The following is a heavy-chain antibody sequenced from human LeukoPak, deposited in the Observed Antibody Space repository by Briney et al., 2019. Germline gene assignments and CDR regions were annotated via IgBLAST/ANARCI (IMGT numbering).Heavy chain of an antibody. V-gene: IGHV3-30*02. J-gene: IGHJ4*02. CDR1: GFTFSSYG. CDR3: AKDVLPFSSSGEFDD. D-gene: IGHD3-16*01. Sequence: GGSLRLSCAASGFTFSSYGLHWVRQAPGKGLEWLAYTRFDGSDMYHADSVKGRFTISRDNSKNTLFLQMNSLRAEDTAVYYCAKDVLPFSSSGEFDDWGQGTLVTVSS. CDR2: TRFDGSDM.